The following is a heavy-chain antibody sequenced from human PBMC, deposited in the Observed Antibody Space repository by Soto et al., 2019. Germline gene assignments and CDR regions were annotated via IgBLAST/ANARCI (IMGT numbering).Heavy chain of an antibody. J-gene: IGHJ4*02. CDR1: GGSISSSSYY. CDR3: MLGSGWKDFDY. CDR2: IYYSGST. V-gene: IGHV4-39*01. D-gene: IGHD3-22*01. Sequence: SETLSLTCTVSGGSISSSSYYWGWIRQPPGKGLEWIGSIYYSGSTYYNPCLKSRVTISVDTSKNQFSLKLSSVTAADTAVYYCMLGSGWKDFDYWGQGTLVTVSS.